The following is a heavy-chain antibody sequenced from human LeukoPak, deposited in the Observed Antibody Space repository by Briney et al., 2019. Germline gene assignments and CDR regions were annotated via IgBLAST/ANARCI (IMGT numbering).Heavy chain of an antibody. Sequence: ASVKVSCKASGYTFTGYYIHWVRQAPGQGLEWMGWINPDSGGTIYVQKFQGRVTMTRDSPISTVYMELSRLSSDDTAVYYCARVRYGSGSYYFDYWGQGTLVTVSS. V-gene: IGHV1-2*02. CDR2: INPDSGGT. D-gene: IGHD3-10*01. CDR1: GYTFTGYY. J-gene: IGHJ4*02. CDR3: ARVRYGSGSYYFDY.